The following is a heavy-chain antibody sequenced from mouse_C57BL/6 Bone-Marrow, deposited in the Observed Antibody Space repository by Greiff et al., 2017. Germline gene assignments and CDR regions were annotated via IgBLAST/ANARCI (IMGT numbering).Heavy chain of an antibody. J-gene: IGHJ1*03. CDR1: GFSLTSYG. Sequence: QVQLKQSGPGLVQPSQSLSITCTVSGFSLTSYGVHWVRQSPGKGLEWLGVIWSGGSTDYNAAFISRLSISKDNSKSQVFFKMNSLQADDTAIYYWARGWYWYFDVWGTGTTVTVSS. D-gene: IGHD3-3*01. CDR3: ARGWYWYFDV. CDR2: IWSGGST. V-gene: IGHV2-2*01.